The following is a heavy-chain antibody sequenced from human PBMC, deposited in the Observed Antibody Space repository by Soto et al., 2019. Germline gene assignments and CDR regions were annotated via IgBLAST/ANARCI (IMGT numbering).Heavy chain of an antibody. J-gene: IGHJ6*02. Sequence: GESLKISCKGSGYSFTSYWIGWVRQIPGKGLEWMGIIYPGDSDTRYSPSFQGQVTISADKSISTAYLQWSSLKASDTAMYYCARGGYSYGFSDYYYGMDVWGQGTTVTVSS. D-gene: IGHD5-18*01. CDR3: ARGGYSYGFSDYYYGMDV. CDR2: IYPGDSDT. CDR1: GYSFTSYW. V-gene: IGHV5-51*01.